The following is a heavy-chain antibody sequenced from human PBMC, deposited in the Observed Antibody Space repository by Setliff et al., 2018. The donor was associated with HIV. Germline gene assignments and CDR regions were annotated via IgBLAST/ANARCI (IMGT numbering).Heavy chain of an antibody. CDR1: GYTFTTYN. V-gene: IGHV1-2*06. Sequence: ASVKVSCKASGYTFTTYNINWVRQAPGQGLEWMGRINPNSGGTNYAQKFQGRVTMTRDTSISTGYMEVISLRPEDTAVYYCARDRVPKRGYTYREPDFDSWGQGTLVTVSS. D-gene: IGHD3-16*02. J-gene: IGHJ4*02. CDR3: ARDRVPKRGYTYREPDFDS. CDR2: INPNSGGT.